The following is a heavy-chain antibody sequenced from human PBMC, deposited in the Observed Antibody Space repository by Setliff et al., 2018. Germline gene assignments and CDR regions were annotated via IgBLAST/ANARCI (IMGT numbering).Heavy chain of an antibody. D-gene: IGHD3-16*01. Sequence: ASVKVSCKASGYSFISYDINWVRQAPGQGLEWMGWMNPERDNTGYAQKFQGRVTMTGHASINTAYMELTSLTSEDTAVYYCVRNPLGPEASTPGGFWGQGTLVTVSS. CDR1: GYSFISYD. CDR2: MNPERDNT. V-gene: IGHV1-8*01. CDR3: VRNPLGPEASTPGGF. J-gene: IGHJ4*02.